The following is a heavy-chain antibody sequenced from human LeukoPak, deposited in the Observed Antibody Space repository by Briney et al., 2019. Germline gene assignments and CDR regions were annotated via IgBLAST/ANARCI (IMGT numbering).Heavy chain of an antibody. D-gene: IGHD3-16*01. CDR3: ARSPLRGIDA. CDR2: IKEDGSQK. J-gene: IGHJ5*02. V-gene: IGHV3-7*01. CDR1: GFTFSTYW. Sequence: GGSLRLSCAASGFTFSTYWMSWVRQAPGKGLEWVADIKEDGSQKHYVDSVKGRFTISRDNAKSSLYLQMNNLRADAAAVHYCARSPLRGIDAQGQGALVIVSS.